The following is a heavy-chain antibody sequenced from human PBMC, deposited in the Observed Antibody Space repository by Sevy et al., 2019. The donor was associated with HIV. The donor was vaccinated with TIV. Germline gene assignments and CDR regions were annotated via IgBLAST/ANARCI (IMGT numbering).Heavy chain of an antibody. CDR1: GFTFSTYW. D-gene: IGHD6-19*01. CDR2: IKQDGSDK. J-gene: IGHJ4*02. Sequence: GGSLRLSCAASGFTFSTYWMSWVRQAPGKGLEWVANIKQDGSDKHYMDSVKGRFTMSRDNAKNSLYLQMSSLRAEDTAVYYCAALSSPMPNSGWYDFFDHWGQGTLVTVSS. CDR3: AALSSPMPNSGWYDFFDH. V-gene: IGHV3-7*01.